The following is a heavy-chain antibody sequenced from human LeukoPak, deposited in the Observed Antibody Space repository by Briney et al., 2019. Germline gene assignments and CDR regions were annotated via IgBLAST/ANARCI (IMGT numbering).Heavy chain of an antibody. Sequence: SQTLSLTCTVSGVSISSGGYYWRWIRQHPGKGLEWIGYIYYSGSTYYDPSLKSRVTISVDTSKNQFFLKLRSVTAADTAVYYCARTYDYVWGSYRYGDWFDPWGQGTLVTVSS. D-gene: IGHD3-16*02. CDR1: GVSISSGGYY. CDR2: IYYSGST. J-gene: IGHJ5*02. V-gene: IGHV4-31*03. CDR3: ARTYDYVWGSYRYGDWFDP.